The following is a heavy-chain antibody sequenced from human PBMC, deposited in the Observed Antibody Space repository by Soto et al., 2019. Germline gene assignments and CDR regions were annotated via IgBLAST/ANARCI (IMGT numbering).Heavy chain of an antibody. Sequence: GGSLRLSCAASGFTFDDYAMHWVRQAPGKGLEWVSGISWNSGSIGYADSVKGRFTISRDNAKNSLYLQMNSLRAEDTALYYCAKDWSHILTGPSGMDVWGQGTTVTVSS. J-gene: IGHJ6*02. CDR1: GFTFDDYA. CDR3: AKDWSHILTGPSGMDV. V-gene: IGHV3-9*01. D-gene: IGHD3-9*01. CDR2: ISWNSGSI.